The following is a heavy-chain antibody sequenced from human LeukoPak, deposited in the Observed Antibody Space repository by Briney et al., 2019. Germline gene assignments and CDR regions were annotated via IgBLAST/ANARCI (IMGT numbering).Heavy chain of an antibody. CDR2: MHPGGTT. CDR1: ADSMNNYY. Sequence: SETLSLTCSVFADSMNNYYWTWIRQLPGKGLEWVGNMHPGGTTKFHPSLEGRVTMSIDTSNKQFSLRLRSVTAADTATYYCAKTGSLFGRFLDHWGPGALVIVSS. V-gene: IGHV4-59*01. J-gene: IGHJ4*02. D-gene: IGHD3-10*02. CDR3: AKTGSLFGRFLDH.